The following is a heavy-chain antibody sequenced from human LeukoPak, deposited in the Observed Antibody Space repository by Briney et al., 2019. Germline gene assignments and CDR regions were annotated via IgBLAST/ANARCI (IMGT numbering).Heavy chain of an antibody. V-gene: IGHV1-18*01. D-gene: IGHD3-16*01. CDR2: ISSYTGNT. CDR3: ASYGGASSNFDY. CDR1: GYTFTSYG. Sequence: GASVKVPCKASGYTFTSYGIRWVRQAPGQGLDWMGWISSYTGNTNYAQKLQGRVTMTTDTSTSTAYMELRSLRSDDTAVYYCASYGGASSNFDYWGQGTLVTVSS. J-gene: IGHJ4*02.